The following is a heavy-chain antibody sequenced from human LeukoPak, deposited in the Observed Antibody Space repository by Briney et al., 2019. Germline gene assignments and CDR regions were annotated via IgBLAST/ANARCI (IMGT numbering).Heavy chain of an antibody. CDR2: IPYDGSNT. D-gene: IGHD6-19*01. V-gene: IGHV3-30*18. CDR3: AKARSAYSSGWYGDY. CDR1: GFTFSNYG. J-gene: IGHJ4*02. Sequence: GGSLRLSCAVSGFTFSNYGMHWVRQAPGKGLEWVAVIPYDGSNTYYADSVKGRFTISRDNSKNTLYLQMDSLRAEDTAVYYCAKARSAYSSGWYGDYWGQGTLVTVSS.